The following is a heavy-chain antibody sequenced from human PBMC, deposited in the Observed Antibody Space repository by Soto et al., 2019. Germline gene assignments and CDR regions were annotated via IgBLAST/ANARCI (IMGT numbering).Heavy chain of an antibody. J-gene: IGHJ4*02. CDR2: IYYSGST. D-gene: IGHD1-26*01. V-gene: IGHV4-59*08. Sequence: QVQLQESGPGLVKPSETLSLTCTVSGGSISSYYWSWIRQPPGKGLEWIGYIYYSGSTNYNPSINSRVTISVDTSKNHFSLKLSSVTAADTAVYYCARSYGSAIDYWGQGTLVTVSS. CDR1: GGSISSYY. CDR3: ARSYGSAIDY.